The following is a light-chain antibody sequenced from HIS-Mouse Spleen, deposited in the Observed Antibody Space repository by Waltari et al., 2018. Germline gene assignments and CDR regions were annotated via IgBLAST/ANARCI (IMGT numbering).Light chain of an antibody. CDR2: DIS. V-gene: IGLV2-14*03. CDR1: SSDVGGYNH. CDR3: SSYTSSSTLRV. Sequence: QSALTQPASVSGSPGPSITLPCPGTSSDVGGYNHLSWYQQNPGKAPKLIIYDISNRPSGVSNRFSGSKSGNTASLTISGLQAEDEADYYCSSYTSSSTLRVFGGGTKLTVL. J-gene: IGLJ3*02.